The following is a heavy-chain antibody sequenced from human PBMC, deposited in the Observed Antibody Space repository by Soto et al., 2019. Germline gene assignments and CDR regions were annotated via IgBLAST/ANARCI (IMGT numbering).Heavy chain of an antibody. J-gene: IGHJ6*02. V-gene: IGHV3-23*01. D-gene: IGHD3-10*01. CDR1: GFTFSSYA. Sequence: GGSLRLSCAASGFTFSSYAMSWVRQATGKGLEWVSAISGSGGSTYYADSVKSRFTIARDNSKNTLYLQMNSLRAEDTAVYYCAKFYYGSGSYYKPRNSSYYYYYCMDVWGQGTMVTVSS. CDR2: ISGSGGST. CDR3: AKFYYGSGSYYKPRNSSYYYYYCMDV.